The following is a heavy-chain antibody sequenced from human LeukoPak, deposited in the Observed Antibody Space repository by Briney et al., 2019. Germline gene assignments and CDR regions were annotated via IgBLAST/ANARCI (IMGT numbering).Heavy chain of an antibody. V-gene: IGHV1-2*02. D-gene: IGHD1-26*01. Sequence: ASVKVSCKGSGYIFTGHYMHWVRQVPGQGHEWLGWINPKSGGTKYAQKFQGRVTMTSDTSISTVYMELSGLKSDDSAMYYCARDVGTYLSWGQGTLVTVS. CDR3: ARDVGTYLS. CDR2: INPKSGGT. CDR1: GYIFTGHY. J-gene: IGHJ1*01.